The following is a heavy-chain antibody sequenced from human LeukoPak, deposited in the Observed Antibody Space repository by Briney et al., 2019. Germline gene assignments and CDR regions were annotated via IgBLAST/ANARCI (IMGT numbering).Heavy chain of an antibody. Sequence: PGGSLRLSCAASGFTSSSYGMHWVRQAPGKGLEWVAFIRYDGSNKYYADSVKGRFTISRDNSKNTLYLQMNSLRAEDTAVYYCARAEMATPLGAFDIWGQGTMVTVSS. CDR3: ARAEMATPLGAFDI. D-gene: IGHD5-24*01. CDR1: GFTSSSYG. V-gene: IGHV3-30*02. CDR2: IRYDGSNK. J-gene: IGHJ3*02.